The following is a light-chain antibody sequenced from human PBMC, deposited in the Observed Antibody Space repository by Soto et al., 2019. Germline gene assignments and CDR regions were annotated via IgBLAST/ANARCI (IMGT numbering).Light chain of an antibody. CDR2: DAS. CDR3: QQYNNWPIT. J-gene: IGKJ5*01. Sequence: EIVLTQSPATLSLSPVERSTLSCRASQSVSSYLAWYPQKPGQAPRLLIYDASNRATGIPVRFSGSGSGTECTLTISSLQSEDFAVYYGQQYNNWPITFGQGTRLEIK. V-gene: IGKV3-11*01. CDR1: QSVSSY.